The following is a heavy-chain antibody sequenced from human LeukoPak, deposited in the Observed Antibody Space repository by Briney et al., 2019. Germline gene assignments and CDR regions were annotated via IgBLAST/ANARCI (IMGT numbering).Heavy chain of an antibody. CDR3: GRDGSSWLRLFDY. V-gene: IGHV3-11*01. CDR2: ISSSGGTI. CDR1: GFTFSDYY. J-gene: IGHJ4*02. Sequence: GGSLRLSCAASGFTFSDYYMSWIRQAPGKGLEWVSYISSSGGTIYYADSVKGRFTISRDNAKNSLYLQMNSLRAEDTAVYYCGRDGSSWLRLFDYWGQGTLVTVSS. D-gene: IGHD6-13*01.